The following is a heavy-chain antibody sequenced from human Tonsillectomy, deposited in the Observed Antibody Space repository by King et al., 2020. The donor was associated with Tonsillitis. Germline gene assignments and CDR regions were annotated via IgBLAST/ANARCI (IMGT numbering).Heavy chain of an antibody. CDR1: GYTFTSYD. CDR3: ARSGAVAGTYAFDI. V-gene: IGHV1-8*02. CDR2: MNPNSGNT. Sequence: GQLVQSGAEVKKPGASVKVSCKASGYTFTSYDINWVRQATGQGLEWMGWMNPNSGNTGYAQRFQGRVTMTRNTSISTAYMELSSLRSEDTAVYYCARSGAVAGTYAFDIWGQGTMVTVSS. J-gene: IGHJ3*02. D-gene: IGHD6-19*01.